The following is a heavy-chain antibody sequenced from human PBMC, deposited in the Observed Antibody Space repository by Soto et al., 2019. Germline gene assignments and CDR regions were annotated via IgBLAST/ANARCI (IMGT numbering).Heavy chain of an antibody. CDR1: GFTFSTYW. J-gene: IGHJ6*02. Sequence: EVQLEESGGGLVQPGGSLRLSCVASGFTFSTYWMHWVRQAPGKGLVWVSRINGDGSSTSYADSVKGRFTTSRDNAKNTLSLQMNSLRAEDTAVYYCARRVGYSYGIMDVWGQGTMVT. D-gene: IGHD5-18*01. CDR2: INGDGSST. CDR3: ARRVGYSYGIMDV. V-gene: IGHV3-74*01.